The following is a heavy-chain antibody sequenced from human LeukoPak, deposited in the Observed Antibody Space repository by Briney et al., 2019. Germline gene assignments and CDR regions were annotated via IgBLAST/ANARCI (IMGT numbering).Heavy chain of an antibody. J-gene: IGHJ6*02. V-gene: IGHV3-21*01. CDR2: IDSRSSDI. Sequence: GGSLRLSCAASGFAFWDYSMNWVRQAPGKGLEWVSTIDSRSSDIHYADSVRGRLTISRDNAKNSLYLQTDSLRAEDTAVYYCVRDWGGYGLDVWGQGTTVTVS. CDR3: VRDWGGYGLDV. CDR1: GFAFWDYS. D-gene: IGHD3-16*01.